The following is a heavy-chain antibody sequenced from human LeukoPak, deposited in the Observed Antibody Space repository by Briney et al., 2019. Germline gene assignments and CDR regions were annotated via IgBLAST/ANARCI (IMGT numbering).Heavy chain of an antibody. Sequence: SETLSLTCSVSGGSISTYYWSWIRQPPGKGLEWIGYFYYSGSTNYNPYLKSRVTMSVDTSMHQFSLKLSSVTAADAAVYYCARQTTAGAFDIWGQGTTVTVSS. V-gene: IGHV4-59*08. D-gene: IGHD4-17*01. CDR3: ARQTTAGAFDI. CDR2: FYYSGST. CDR1: GGSISTYY. J-gene: IGHJ3*02.